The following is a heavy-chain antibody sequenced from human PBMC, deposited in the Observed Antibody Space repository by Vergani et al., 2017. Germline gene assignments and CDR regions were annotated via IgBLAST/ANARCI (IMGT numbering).Heavy chain of an antibody. CDR3: ARDFSIAAPNWFDP. CDR1: GYTFTSYG. CDR2: ISAYNGNT. J-gene: IGHJ5*02. Sequence: QVQLVQSGAEVKKPGASVKVSCKASGYTFTSYGISWVRQAPGQGLEWMGWISAYNGNTNYAQKLQGRVTMTTETSTSTVYMELSSLRSEDTAVYYCARDFSIAAPNWFDPGGQGTLVTVSS. D-gene: IGHD6-6*01. V-gene: IGHV1-18*01.